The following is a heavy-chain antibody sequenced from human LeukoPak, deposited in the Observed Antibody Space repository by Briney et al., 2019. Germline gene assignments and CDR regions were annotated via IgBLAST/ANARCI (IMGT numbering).Heavy chain of an antibody. CDR2: VNPNSGNT. V-gene: IGHV1-8*03. J-gene: IGHJ4*02. CDR1: GYTFTGYD. D-gene: IGHD3-9*01. CDR3: ARGASRSFDL. Sequence: GASVKVSCKASGYTFTGYDINWVRRATGQGLEWMGWVNPNSGNTGYKQKFQGRLTITRSTSTNTAYMERSSLRSGDTPVYFCARGASRSFDLWGQGTLITVSS.